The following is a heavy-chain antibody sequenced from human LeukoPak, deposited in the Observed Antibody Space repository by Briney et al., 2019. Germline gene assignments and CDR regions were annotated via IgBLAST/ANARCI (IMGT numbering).Heavy chain of an antibody. D-gene: IGHD3-10*01. Sequence: SETLSLTWAVYGGSFSGYYWSWIRQPPGKGLEWIGEINHSGSTNYNPSLKSRVTISVDTSKDQFSLKLSSVTAADTAVYYCARDYYGSGSSYYYYYYGMDVWGQGTTVTVSS. CDR1: GGSFSGYY. CDR2: INHSGST. V-gene: IGHV4-34*01. CDR3: ARDYYGSGSSYYYYYYGMDV. J-gene: IGHJ6*02.